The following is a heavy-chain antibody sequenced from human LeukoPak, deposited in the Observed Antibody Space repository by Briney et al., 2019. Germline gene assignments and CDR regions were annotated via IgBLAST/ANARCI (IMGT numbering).Heavy chain of an antibody. CDR2: ISSSSSYI. J-gene: IGHJ4*02. Sequence: GGSLRPSCAASGFTFSSYSMNWVRQAPGKGLEWVSSISSSSSYIYYADSVKGRFTISRDNAKNSLYLQMNSLRAEDTAVYYCASYGYCSSTSCSAFDYWGQGTLVTVSS. CDR1: GFTFSSYS. D-gene: IGHD2-2*01. V-gene: IGHV3-21*01. CDR3: ASYGYCSSTSCSAFDY.